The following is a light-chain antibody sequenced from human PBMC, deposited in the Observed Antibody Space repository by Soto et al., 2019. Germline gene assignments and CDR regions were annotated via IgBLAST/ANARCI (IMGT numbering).Light chain of an antibody. CDR2: EVS. CDR3: ISYTSIPYV. J-gene: IGLJ1*01. CDR1: SSDVGGYNY. Sequence: QSALTQPASVSGSPGQSITISCTGTSSDVGGYNYVSWYQQHPGKAPKLMIYEVSNRPSGVSNRFSGSKSGNTASLTISGLQAEDEADYYCISYTSIPYVFGTGTKLTVL. V-gene: IGLV2-14*01.